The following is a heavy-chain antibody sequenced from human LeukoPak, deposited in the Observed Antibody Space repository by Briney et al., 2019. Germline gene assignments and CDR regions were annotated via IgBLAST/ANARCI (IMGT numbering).Heavy chain of an antibody. Sequence: GGSLRLSCAASGFTFTSYTMNWVRQAPGKGLEWVSSINPTSGYIYYSDSVKSRFTISRDNAKKSFYLQMNSLRAEDTAVYYCARFVEAHTYYFDYWGQGTLVAVSS. CDR2: INPTSGYI. CDR1: GFTFTSYT. D-gene: IGHD3-10*01. J-gene: IGHJ4*02. CDR3: ARFVEAHTYYFDY. V-gene: IGHV3-21*01.